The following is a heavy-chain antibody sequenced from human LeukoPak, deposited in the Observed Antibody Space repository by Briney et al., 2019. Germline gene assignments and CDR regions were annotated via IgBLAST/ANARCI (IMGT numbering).Heavy chain of an antibody. CDR2: IVVGSGHT. D-gene: IGHD6-13*01. CDR1: GLTFSSSA. CDR3: AATIAADSGYYGMDV. V-gene: IGHV1-58*02. J-gene: IGHJ6*02. Sequence: GASVKVSCKASGLTFSSSAMQWVRQARGQRLEWIGWIVVGSGHTNYALKFQERVTITRDMSTSTAYMELSSLRFEDTAVYYCAATIAADSGYYGMDVWGQGTTVTVSS.